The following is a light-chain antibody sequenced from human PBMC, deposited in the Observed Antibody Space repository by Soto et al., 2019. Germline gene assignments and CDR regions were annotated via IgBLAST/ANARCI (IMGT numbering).Light chain of an antibody. CDR3: CSYAGSGTYV. V-gene: IGLV2-23*02. Sequence: SVLTQPASVSGSPGQPITISCTGTSSDVGSYNLVTWYQQHPGKAPKLMIYEVTKRPSGVSNRFSGSKSGNTASLTISGLQAEDEADYYCCSYAGSGTYVFGTGTKVTV. CDR2: EVT. J-gene: IGLJ1*01. CDR1: SSDVGSYNL.